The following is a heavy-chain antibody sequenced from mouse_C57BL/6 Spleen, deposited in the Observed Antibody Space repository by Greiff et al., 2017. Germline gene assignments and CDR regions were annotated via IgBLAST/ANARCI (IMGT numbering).Heavy chain of an antibody. J-gene: IGHJ3*01. Sequence: EVMLVESEGGLVQPGSSMKLSCTASGFTFSDYYMAWVRQVPEKGLEWVANINYDGSCTYYLDSLKSRFIISRDNAQNILYLQMSRLKSEDTATYYCARVDSSGYGWFAYWGQGTLVTVSA. D-gene: IGHD3-2*02. CDR2: INYDGSCT. V-gene: IGHV5-16*01. CDR1: GFTFSDYY. CDR3: ARVDSSGYGWFAY.